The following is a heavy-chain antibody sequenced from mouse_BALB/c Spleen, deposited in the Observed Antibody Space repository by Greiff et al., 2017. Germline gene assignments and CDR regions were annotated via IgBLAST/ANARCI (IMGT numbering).Heavy chain of an antibody. Sequence: DVKLQESGGGLVQPGGSLKLSCAASGFDFSRYWMSWVRQAPGKGLEWIGEINPDSSTINYTPSLKDKFIISRDNAKNTLYLQMSKVRSEDTALYYCARWLLRGYAMDYWGQGTSVTVSS. V-gene: IGHV4-1*02. CDR1: GFDFSRYW. CDR2: INPDSSTI. CDR3: ARWLLRGYAMDY. J-gene: IGHJ4*01. D-gene: IGHD2-3*01.